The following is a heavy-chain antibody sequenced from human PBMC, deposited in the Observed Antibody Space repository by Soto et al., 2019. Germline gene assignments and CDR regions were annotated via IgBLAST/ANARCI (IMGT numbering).Heavy chain of an antibody. D-gene: IGHD6-6*01. J-gene: IGHJ6*02. Sequence: GESLTLSCKGSGYSFTSYWIGWVRQMPGKGLEWMGIIYPGDSDTRYSPSFQGQVTISADKSISTAYLQWSSLKASDTAMYYCARQILEYSSSSRGSSYYYYYGMDVWGQGTTVTVSS. CDR3: ARQILEYSSSSRGSSYYYYYGMDV. V-gene: IGHV5-51*01. CDR1: GYSFTSYW. CDR2: IYPGDSDT.